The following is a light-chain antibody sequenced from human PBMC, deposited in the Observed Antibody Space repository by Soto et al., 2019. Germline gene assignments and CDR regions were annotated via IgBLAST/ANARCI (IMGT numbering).Light chain of an antibody. J-gene: IGLJ3*02. CDR1: SSNIGAGYD. V-gene: IGLV1-40*01. Sequence: QSVLTQPPSVSGAPGQRVTISCTGSSSNIGAGYDVHWYHQLPGTAPKLLIHGNNNRPSGVPDRFSGSRSGTSASLAITGLQAEDEADYYCQSYDSSLSVWVFGGGTKVTVL. CDR3: QSYDSSLSVWV. CDR2: GNN.